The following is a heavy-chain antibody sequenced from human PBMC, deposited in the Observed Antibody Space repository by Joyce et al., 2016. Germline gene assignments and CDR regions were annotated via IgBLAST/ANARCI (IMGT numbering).Heavy chain of an antibody. CDR1: GFSFDNYA. D-gene: IGHD2-8*01. J-gene: IGHJ4*02. V-gene: IGHV3-9*01. CDR2: IGWNSINI. CDR3: AKDKLSGGGLYVSAFDS. Sequence: EVQLVESGGGFVQPGGSLRLSCEGSGFSFDNYARQWVRQAPGGGLEGVSGIGWNSINIAYADSVKGRFTISRDNAKNCLHLQMNSLRVEDTAVYYCAKDKLSGGGLYVSAFDSWGQGTLVTVSS.